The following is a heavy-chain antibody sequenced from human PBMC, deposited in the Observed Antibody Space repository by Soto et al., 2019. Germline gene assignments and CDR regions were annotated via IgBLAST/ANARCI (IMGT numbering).Heavy chain of an antibody. CDR2: IYYSGST. D-gene: IGHD3-10*01. Sequence: SETLSLTCTVSGGSISSYYWSWIRQPPGKGLEWIGYIYYSGSTNYNPSLKSRVTISVDTSKNQFSLKLNSMTAADTAVYYCARHNYGSGSTYFDYWGQGTHGHRLL. J-gene: IGHJ4*02. CDR1: GGSISSYY. CDR3: ARHNYGSGSTYFDY. V-gene: IGHV4-59*08.